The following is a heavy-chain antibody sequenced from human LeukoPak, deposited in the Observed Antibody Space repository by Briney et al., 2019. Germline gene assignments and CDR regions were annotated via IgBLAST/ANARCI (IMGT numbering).Heavy chain of an antibody. CDR2: ISAYNGNT. Sequence: ASVTVSCKASGYTFTSYGISWVRQAPGQGLEWMGWISAYNGNTNYAQKLQGRVTMTTDTSTSTAYMELRSLRSDDTAVYYCARDSYYYDSSGYLGYWGQGTLVTVSS. J-gene: IGHJ4*02. D-gene: IGHD3-22*01. CDR1: GYTFTSYG. CDR3: ARDSYYYDSSGYLGY. V-gene: IGHV1-18*01.